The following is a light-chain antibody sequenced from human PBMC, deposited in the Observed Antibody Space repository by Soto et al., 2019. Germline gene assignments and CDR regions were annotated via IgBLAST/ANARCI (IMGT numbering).Light chain of an antibody. J-gene: IGLJ3*02. CDR2: EVT. Sequence: QSVLTQPPSASGSPGQSVTISCTGTGSDVGNFNYVSWYQQHPGKAPKLMIYEVTKRPSGVPDRFSGSKSGNTASLTISGLQAEDEADYYCCSYAGSRRLWVFGGRTQLTVL. CDR1: GSDVGNFNY. V-gene: IGLV2-8*01. CDR3: CSYAGSRRLWV.